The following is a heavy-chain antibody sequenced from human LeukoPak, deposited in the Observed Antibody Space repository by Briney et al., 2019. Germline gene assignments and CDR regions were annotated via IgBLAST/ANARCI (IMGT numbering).Heavy chain of an antibody. J-gene: IGHJ4*02. CDR3: AKLTLKDGTRDY. V-gene: IGHV3-23*01. CDR1: GFTFSNYV. CDR2: IIPSGVST. D-gene: IGHD5-24*01. Sequence: GGSLRLSCAASGFTFSNYVMIWVRQAPGKGLEWVSSIIPSGVSTYYADSVKGRFTISRDNSKNTLYLQMNSLRAVDTAVYYCAKLTLKDGTRDYWGQGTLVTVSS.